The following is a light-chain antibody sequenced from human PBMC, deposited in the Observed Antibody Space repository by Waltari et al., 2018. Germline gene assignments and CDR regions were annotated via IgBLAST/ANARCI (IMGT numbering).Light chain of an antibody. CDR3: SSYAGSNTFV. CDR2: AVS. Sequence: QSALTQPPSASGSPGQSVTISCTGTRRDVGGYNYVACYQQHPGKAPRLMLYAVSNRPSGVPDRFSGSKSGNTASLTVSGLQAEDEADYYCSSYAGSNTFVFGAGTRVTVL. CDR1: RRDVGGYNY. V-gene: IGLV2-8*01. J-gene: IGLJ1*01.